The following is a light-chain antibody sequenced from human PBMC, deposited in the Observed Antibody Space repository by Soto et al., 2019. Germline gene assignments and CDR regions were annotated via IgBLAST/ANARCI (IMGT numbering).Light chain of an antibody. Sequence: EIVLTQSPGTLSLSPGERATLSCRASQSISSSYLAWYQQKPGQAPRLLIYAASSRATGIPDRFSGSGSGTDFTLTISRLEPEDIAVYYCQQYGSSSYTFGQGTLLEIK. CDR3: QQYGSSSYT. CDR1: QSISSSY. CDR2: AAS. J-gene: IGKJ2*01. V-gene: IGKV3-20*01.